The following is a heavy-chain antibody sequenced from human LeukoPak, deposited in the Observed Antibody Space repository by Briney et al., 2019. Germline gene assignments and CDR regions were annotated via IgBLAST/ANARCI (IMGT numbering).Heavy chain of an antibody. Sequence: GGSLRLSCAASGFTLSSYGMHWVRQAPGKGLEWVAVISYDGSNKYYADSVKGRFTISRDNSKNTLYLQMNSLRAEDTAVYYCAKGSYYYGSTESTGSWYFDLWGRGPLVTVSS. J-gene: IGHJ2*01. D-gene: IGHD3-10*01. V-gene: IGHV3-30*18. CDR1: GFTLSSYG. CDR3: AKGSYYYGSTESTGSWYFDL. CDR2: ISYDGSNK.